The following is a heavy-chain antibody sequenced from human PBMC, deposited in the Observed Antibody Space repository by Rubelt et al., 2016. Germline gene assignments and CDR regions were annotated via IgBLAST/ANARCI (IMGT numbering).Heavy chain of an antibody. V-gene: IGHV3-30*14. CDR2: ISYDGSKK. D-gene: IGHD6-13*01. CDR3: ARGSSSTPPIDY. Sequence: QLVESGGGVVQPGKSLRLSCAASGFTFSSYAMHWVRQAPGKGLEWVAVISYDGSKKNYADTVKGRFTVSRENAENSLYLQMNSLRAEDTAVYYCARGSSSTPPIDYWGRGTLVTVS. CDR1: GFTFSSYA. J-gene: IGHJ4*02.